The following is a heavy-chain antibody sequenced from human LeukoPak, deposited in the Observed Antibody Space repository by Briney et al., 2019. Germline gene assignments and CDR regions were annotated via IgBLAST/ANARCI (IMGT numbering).Heavy chain of an antibody. V-gene: IGHV1-2*04. Sequence: ASVKVSCKASGYTFTGYYMHWVRQAPGQGLEWMGWINPNSGGTNYAQKFQGWVTMTRDTSISTAYMELSSLRSDDTAVYYCARDLPAYCSGGSCYPFDPWGQGTLVTVSS. D-gene: IGHD2-15*01. CDR3: ARDLPAYCSGGSCYPFDP. CDR1: GYTFTGYY. J-gene: IGHJ5*02. CDR2: INPNSGGT.